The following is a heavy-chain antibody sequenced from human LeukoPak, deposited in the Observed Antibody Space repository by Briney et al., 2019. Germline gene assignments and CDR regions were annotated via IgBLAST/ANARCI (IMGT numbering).Heavy chain of an antibody. Sequence: PSQTLSLTCSVSGGSVSSGDYHWSWIRQPPGKGLEWIGYIYYSGSTNYNPSLKSRVTMSVDTSKNQFSLKLSSVTAADTAVYYCARSNYVWGSYRPRQSDAFDIWGQGTMVTVSS. D-gene: IGHD3-16*02. J-gene: IGHJ3*02. CDR2: IYYSGST. CDR1: GGSVSSGDYH. V-gene: IGHV4-30-4*01. CDR3: ARSNYVWGSYRPRQSDAFDI.